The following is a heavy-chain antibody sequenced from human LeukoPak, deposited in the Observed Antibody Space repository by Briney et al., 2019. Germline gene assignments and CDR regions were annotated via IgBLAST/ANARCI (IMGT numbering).Heavy chain of an antibody. J-gene: IGHJ4*02. Sequence: RLGESLKISCQASGYNFHNYWIAWVRQMLGKGLEWMGNIYPDDSDTRYSPSFQGQVTFSADKSSSSVYLQWTSLKASDSARYFCAKQEMQGIVLDSWGQGTLVIVSS. CDR3: AKQEMQGIVLDS. V-gene: IGHV5-51*01. D-gene: IGHD3-22*01. CDR1: GYNFHNYW. CDR2: IYPDDSDT.